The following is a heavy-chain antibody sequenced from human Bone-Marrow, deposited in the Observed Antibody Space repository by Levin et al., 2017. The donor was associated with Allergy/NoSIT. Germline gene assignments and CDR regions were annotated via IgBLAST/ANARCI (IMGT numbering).Heavy chain of an antibody. CDR3: ARGRYEALCSGDCFPDWYFDL. Sequence: SETLSLTCAVYGGSFSDYYWSWIRQPPGKGLEWIGEINHSEGTDYNPSLKSRVTTSQDTSKNQFSVRLTSMTAADTGVYYCARGRYEALCSGDCFPDWYFDLWGRGTLVTVSS. V-gene: IGHV4-34*01. J-gene: IGHJ2*01. CDR1: GGSFSDYY. D-gene: IGHD2-21*02. CDR2: INHSEGT.